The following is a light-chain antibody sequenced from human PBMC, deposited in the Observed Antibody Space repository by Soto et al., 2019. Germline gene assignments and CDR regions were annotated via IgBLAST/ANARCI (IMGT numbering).Light chain of an antibody. CDR1: QSISSW. CDR3: VQSTQLPLT. J-gene: IGKJ5*01. V-gene: IGKV1-5*03. CDR2: KAS. Sequence: DIQMTQSPSTLSASVGDRVTITCRASQSISSWLAWYQQKPGKAPKLLIYKASTLKSGVPSRFSGSGSGTDFTLKISRVEAEDAGVYYCVQSTQLPLTFGQGTRLEIK.